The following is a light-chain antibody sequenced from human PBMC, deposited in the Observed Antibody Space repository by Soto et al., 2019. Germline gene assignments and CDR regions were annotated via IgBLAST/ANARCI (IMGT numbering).Light chain of an antibody. J-gene: IGLJ1*01. CDR2: DVS. Sequence: QSALTQPASVSGSPGQSIAISCTGTSSDVGGYNVVSWYQQHPGNAPKLIIYDVSERPSGVSDRFSGSKSGNTASLTISGLQAEDEADYYCSSYTSCSTLDLFGTGTKLTVL. CDR3: SSYTSCSTLDL. V-gene: IGLV2-14*03. CDR1: SSDVGGYNV.